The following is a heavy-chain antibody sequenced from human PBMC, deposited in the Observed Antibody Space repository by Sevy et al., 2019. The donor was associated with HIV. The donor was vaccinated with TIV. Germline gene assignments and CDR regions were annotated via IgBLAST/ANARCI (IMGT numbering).Heavy chain of an antibody. V-gene: IGHV4-34*01. Sequence: SETLSLTCAVYGGSFSGYYWSWIRQPPGKGLEWIGEINHSGSTNYNPSLKSRVTISVDTSKNQFSLKLSSVTAADTAVYYCARGPIYDFWSGSYYFDYWGQGTLVTVSS. CDR3: ARGPIYDFWSGSYYFDY. CDR1: GGSFSGYY. D-gene: IGHD3-3*01. J-gene: IGHJ4*02. CDR2: INHSGST.